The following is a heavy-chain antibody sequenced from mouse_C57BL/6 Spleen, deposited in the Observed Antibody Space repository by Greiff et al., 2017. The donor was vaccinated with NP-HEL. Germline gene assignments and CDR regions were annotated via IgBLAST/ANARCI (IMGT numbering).Heavy chain of an antibody. V-gene: IGHV1-82*01. CDR3: ARGGDYYGSSQGDY. Sequence: VQLQQSGPELVKPGASVKISCKASGYAFSSSWMNWVKQRPGKGLEWIGRIYPGDGDTNYNGKFKGKATLTADKSSSTAYMQLSSLTSEDSAVYVCARGGDYYGSSQGDYWGQGTTLTVSS. CDR2: IYPGDGDT. D-gene: IGHD1-1*01. J-gene: IGHJ2*01. CDR1: GYAFSSSW.